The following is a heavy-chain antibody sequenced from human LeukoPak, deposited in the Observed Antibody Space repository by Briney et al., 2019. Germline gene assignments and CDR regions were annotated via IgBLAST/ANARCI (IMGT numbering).Heavy chain of an antibody. D-gene: IGHD5-18*01. CDR1: GGSFSGYY. CDR2: INHSGST. CDR3: ARAPPRRGYSYGYLAAGTYFDY. J-gene: IGHJ4*02. V-gene: IGHV4-34*01. Sequence: SETLSLTCAVYGGSFSGYYWSWIRQPPGKGLEWIGEINHSGSTNYNPSLKSRVTISVDTSKNQFSLKLSSVTAADTAVYYCARAPPRRGYSYGYLAAGTYFDYWGQGTLVTVSS.